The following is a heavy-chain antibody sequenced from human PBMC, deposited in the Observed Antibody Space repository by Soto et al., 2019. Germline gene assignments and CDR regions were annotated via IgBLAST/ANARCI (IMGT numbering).Heavy chain of an antibody. V-gene: IGHV3-23*01. CDR2: ISGSGGST. Sequence: GGTLRISCAASGFTFSSYAMSWVRQAPGKGLEWVSAISGSGGSTYYADSVKGRFTISRDNSKNTLYLQMNSLRAEDTAVYHCAIQPFAVATTMNYYCGQGSLVTVSS. CDR1: GFTFSSYA. J-gene: IGHJ4*02. CDR3: AIQPFAVATTMNYY. D-gene: IGHD6-19*01.